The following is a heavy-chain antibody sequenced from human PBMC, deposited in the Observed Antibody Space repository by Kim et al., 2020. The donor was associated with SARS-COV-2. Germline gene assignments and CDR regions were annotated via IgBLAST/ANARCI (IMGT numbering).Heavy chain of an antibody. CDR1: GFTFDDYA. J-gene: IGHJ5*02. Sequence: GGSLRLSCAASGFTFDDYAMHWVRQAPGKGLEWVSGISWNSGSIGYADSVKGRFTISRDNAKNSLYLQMNSLRAEDTALYYCAKAAAGTLRGWFDPWGQG. V-gene: IGHV3-9*01. CDR3: AKAAAGTLRGWFDP. D-gene: IGHD6-13*01. CDR2: ISWNSGSI.